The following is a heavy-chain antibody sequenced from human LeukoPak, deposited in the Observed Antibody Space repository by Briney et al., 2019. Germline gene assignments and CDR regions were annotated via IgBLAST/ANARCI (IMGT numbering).Heavy chain of an antibody. Sequence: AETLSLTCAVYGGSFRGYYWSWIRQPPGKGLEWIGEIHYTGATNYKPSLKSRVTISGDPSKNQVSLRVSSVTAADTAVYYCARGVLGPYYFDPWGRGTLVTVSS. CDR2: IHYTGAT. D-gene: IGHD7-27*01. V-gene: IGHV4-34*01. CDR3: ARGVLGPYYFDP. J-gene: IGHJ2*01. CDR1: GGSFRGYY.